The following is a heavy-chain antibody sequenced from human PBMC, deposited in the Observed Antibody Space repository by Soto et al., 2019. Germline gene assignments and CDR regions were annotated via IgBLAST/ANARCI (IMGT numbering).Heavy chain of an antibody. J-gene: IGHJ4*02. D-gene: IGHD3-9*01. CDR3: ARLEGLATISYYFDF. V-gene: IGHV4-39*01. Sequence: QLQLQESGPGLVKPSETLSLTCSVSGDSINSDKYYWCWIRQPPGKGLEWIGSIYFRGNTYYNPSHQNRVTISLDKSKSQYSLKLNSVTAADSAVYFCARLEGLATISYYFDFWGQGALVTVSS. CDR2: IYFRGNT. CDR1: GDSINSDKYY.